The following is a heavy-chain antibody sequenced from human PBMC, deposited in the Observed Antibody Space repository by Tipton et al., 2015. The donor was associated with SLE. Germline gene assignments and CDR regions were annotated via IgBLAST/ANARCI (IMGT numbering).Heavy chain of an antibody. CDR1: GGSFSDYY. CDR3: ARDLGRRYWFDP. J-gene: IGHJ5*02. V-gene: IGHV4-34*09. CDR2: INHTGGT. Sequence: TLSLTCAVYGGSFSDYYWCWIRQTPGEGLEWIGEINHTGGTNYNPSLESRVTMSVGTSKNQFSLKLNSVTAADTAMYYCARDLGRRYWFDPWGQGTLVTVSS.